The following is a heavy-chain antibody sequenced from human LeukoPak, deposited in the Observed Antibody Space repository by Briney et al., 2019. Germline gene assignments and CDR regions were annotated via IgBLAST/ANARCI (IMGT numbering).Heavy chain of an antibody. J-gene: IGHJ4*02. Sequence: PGRSLRLSCAASGFTFSSYGMHWVRQAPGKGLEWVAVISCDGSNKYYADSVKGRFTISRDNSKNTLYLQMNSLRAEDTAVYYCARGRLHGSGSYYLYFDYWGQGTLVTVSS. CDR2: ISCDGSNK. CDR3: ARGRLHGSGSYYLYFDY. D-gene: IGHD3-10*01. CDR1: GFTFSSYG. V-gene: IGHV3-30*03.